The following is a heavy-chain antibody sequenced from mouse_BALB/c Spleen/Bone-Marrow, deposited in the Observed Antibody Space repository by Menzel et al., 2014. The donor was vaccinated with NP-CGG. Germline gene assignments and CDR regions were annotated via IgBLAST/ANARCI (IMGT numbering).Heavy chain of an antibody. V-gene: IGHV4-1*02. D-gene: IGHD1-1*01. CDR2: INPDSSTI. Sequence: EVMLVESGGGLVQPGGSLKLSCAASGFDFSRYWMSWVRQAPGKGLEWIGEINPDSSTINYTPSLKDKFIISRDNAKNTLYLQMSKVRSEDTALYYCARLGYYDALAYWGQGTLVTVSA. J-gene: IGHJ3*01. CDR1: GFDFSRYW. CDR3: ARLGYYDALAY.